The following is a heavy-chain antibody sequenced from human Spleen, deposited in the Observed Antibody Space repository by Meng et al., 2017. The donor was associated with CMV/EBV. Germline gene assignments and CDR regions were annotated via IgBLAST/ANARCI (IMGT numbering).Heavy chain of an antibody. V-gene: IGHV3-23*03. CDR2: IYSGGSST. Sequence: GESLKISCAASGFTFSSYAMSWVRQAPGKGLEWVSVIYSGGSSTYYADSVKGRFTISRDNSKNTLYLQMNSLRAEDTAVYYCAKESYPVQLELGAYYYYGMDVWGQGTTVTVSS. J-gene: IGHJ6*02. D-gene: IGHD1-1*01. CDR1: GFTFSSYA. CDR3: AKESYPVQLELGAYYYYGMDV.